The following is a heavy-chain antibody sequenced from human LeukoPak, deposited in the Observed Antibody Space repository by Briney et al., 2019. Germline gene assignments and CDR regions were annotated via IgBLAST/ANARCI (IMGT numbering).Heavy chain of an antibody. CDR1: GGSISSGGYY. J-gene: IGHJ4*02. D-gene: IGHD5-24*01. Sequence: SETLSLTCTVSGGSISSGGYYWSWIRQPPGKGLEWIGYIYHSGSTYYNPSLKSRVTISVDRSKNQFSLKLSSVTAADTAVYYCAREQIEMATNRGGPFDYWGQGTLVTVSS. V-gene: IGHV4-30-2*01. CDR2: IYHSGST. CDR3: AREQIEMATNRGGPFDY.